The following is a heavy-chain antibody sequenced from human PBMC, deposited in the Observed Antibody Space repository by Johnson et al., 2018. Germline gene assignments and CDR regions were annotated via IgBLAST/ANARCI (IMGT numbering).Heavy chain of an antibody. Sequence: EVQLVESGGGVVRPGGSLRLSCAASGFTFDDYGMSWVRQAPGKGLEWVSGINWNGGSTGYADSVKGRFTIPRDNAKNSLYLQMNSLRAEDTALYHCARDRDSGSYYYYYYGMDVWGQGTTVTVSS. CDR2: INWNGGST. D-gene: IGHD6-19*01. CDR1: GFTFDDYG. CDR3: ARDRDSGSYYYYYYGMDV. J-gene: IGHJ6*02. V-gene: IGHV3-20*01.